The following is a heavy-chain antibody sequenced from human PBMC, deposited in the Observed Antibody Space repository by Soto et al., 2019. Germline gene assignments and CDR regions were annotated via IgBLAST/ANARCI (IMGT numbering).Heavy chain of an antibody. V-gene: IGHV4-34*01. Sequence: LSLTCGVYGGSFSGYQWNWIRQSPGQGLEWIGEINHSGTTKYNPSLESRINLSVDTSKKQFSLKMFSVTAADTAIYYCARGWRFDPWGQGTQVTVSS. D-gene: IGHD1-1*01. CDR1: GGSFSGYQ. CDR3: ARGWRFDP. J-gene: IGHJ5*02. CDR2: INHSGTT.